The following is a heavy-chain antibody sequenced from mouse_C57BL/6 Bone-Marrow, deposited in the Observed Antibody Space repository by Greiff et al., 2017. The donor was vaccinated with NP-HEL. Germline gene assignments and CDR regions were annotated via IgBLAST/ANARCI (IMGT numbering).Heavy chain of an antibody. CDR2: IYPGNSDT. CDR1: GYTFTSYW. CDR3: TRPRFAGSSYWWYFDV. D-gene: IGHD1-1*01. J-gene: IGHJ1*03. V-gene: IGHV1-5*01. Sequence: EVQLQQSGTVLARPGASVKMSCKTSGYTFTSYWMHWVKQRPGQGLEWIGAIYPGNSDTSYNQKFKGKAKLTAVTSASTAYMELSSLTNEDSAVYYCTRPRFAGSSYWWYFDVWGTGTTVTVSS.